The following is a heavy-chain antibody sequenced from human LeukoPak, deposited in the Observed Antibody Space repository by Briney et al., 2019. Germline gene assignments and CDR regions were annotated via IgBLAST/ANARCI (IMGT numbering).Heavy chain of an antibody. CDR3: ARVHDYSNRAYNWFDP. CDR2: FDPEDGET. D-gene: IGHD4-11*01. Sequence: ASVKVSCKVSGYTLTELSMHWVRQAPGKGLEWMGGFDPEDGETIYAQKFQGRVTMTEDTSTDTAYMELSSLRSEDTAVYYCARVHDYSNRAYNWFDPWGQGTLVTVSS. V-gene: IGHV1-24*01. J-gene: IGHJ5*02. CDR1: GYTLTELS.